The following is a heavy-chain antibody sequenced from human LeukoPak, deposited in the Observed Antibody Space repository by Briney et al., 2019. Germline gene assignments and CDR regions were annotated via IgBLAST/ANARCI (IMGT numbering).Heavy chain of an antibody. CDR3: ARDRGYYDYVWGSYRPIDY. J-gene: IGHJ4*02. CDR2: ISAYNGNT. Sequence: ASVKVSCKASGYTFTSYGISWVRQAPGQGLEWMGWISAYNGNTNYAQKLQGRVTMTTDTSTSTVYMELRSLRSDDTAVYYCARDRGYYDYVWGSYRPIDYWGQGTLVTVSS. CDR1: GYTFTSYG. V-gene: IGHV1-18*01. D-gene: IGHD3-16*02.